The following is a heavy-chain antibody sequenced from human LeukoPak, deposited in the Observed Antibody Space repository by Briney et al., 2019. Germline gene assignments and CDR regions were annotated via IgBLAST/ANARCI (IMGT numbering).Heavy chain of an antibody. CDR3: ARDGHSDYGMDV. CDR1: GGTFSSYA. V-gene: IGHV1-69*06. CDR2: IIPIFGTA. Sequence: ASVKVSCKASGGTFSSYAISWVRQAPGQGLEWMGGIIPIFGTANYAQKFQGRVTITADKSTSTAYMELSSLRSEDTAVYYCARDGHSDYGMDVWGQGTTVTVSS. J-gene: IGHJ6*02.